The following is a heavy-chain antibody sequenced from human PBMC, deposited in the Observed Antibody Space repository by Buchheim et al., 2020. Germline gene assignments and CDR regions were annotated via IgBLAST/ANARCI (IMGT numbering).Heavy chain of an antibody. J-gene: IGHJ4*02. CDR2: INHSGST. Sequence: QVQLQQWGAGLLKPSETLSLTCAVYGGSFSGYYWSWIRQPPGKGLEWIGEINHSGSTNYNPSLKSRVTISVDTSKNQFSLKLSSVTAADTAVYYCARVFSRGIKVFDYWGQGTL. CDR1: GGSFSGYY. V-gene: IGHV4-34*01. CDR3: ARVFSRGIKVFDY. D-gene: IGHD1-14*01.